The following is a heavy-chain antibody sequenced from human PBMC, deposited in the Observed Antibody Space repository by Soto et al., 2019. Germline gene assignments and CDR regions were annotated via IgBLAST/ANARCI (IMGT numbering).Heavy chain of an antibody. CDR2: IIPVFGTV. V-gene: IGHV1-69*01. D-gene: IGHD4-17*01. J-gene: IGHJ6*02. CDR3: ARRNGDHFKSSYYYGMDV. CDR1: GGTFSSYA. Sequence: QVQLVQSGAEVKKPGSSVKVSCKASGGTFSSYAISWVRQAPGQGLEWMGGIIPVFGTVNYAQKFQGRVTITAYESTSTAYMELSSLRSEDTAVYYCARRNGDHFKSSYYYGMDVWGQGTTVTVSS.